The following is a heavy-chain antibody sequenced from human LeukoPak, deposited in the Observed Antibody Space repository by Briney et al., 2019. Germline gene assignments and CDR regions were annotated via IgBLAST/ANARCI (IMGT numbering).Heavy chain of an antibody. CDR2: IYSGGST. CDR3: ARERYYYDSSGYKADYYYYMDV. Sequence: PGGSLRPSCAASGFTVSSNYMSWVRQAPGKGLEWVSVIYSGGSTYYADSVKGRFTISRDNSKNTLYLQMNSLRAEDTAVYYCARERYYYDSSGYKADYYYYMDVWGKGTTVTVSS. D-gene: IGHD3-22*01. CDR1: GFTVSSNY. V-gene: IGHV3-53*01. J-gene: IGHJ6*03.